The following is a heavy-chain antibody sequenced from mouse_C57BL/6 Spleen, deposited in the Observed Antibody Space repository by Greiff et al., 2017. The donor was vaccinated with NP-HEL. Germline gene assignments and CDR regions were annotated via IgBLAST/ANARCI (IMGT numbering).Heavy chain of an antibody. Sequence: DVKLQESGGGLVKPGGSLKLSCAASGFTFSSYTMSWVRQTPEKRLEWVATISGGGGNTYYPDSVKGRFTISRDNAKNTLYLQMSSLRSEDTALYYCARQRTTADYFDYWGQGTTLTVSS. CDR2: ISGGGGNT. V-gene: IGHV5-9*01. CDR3: ARQRTTADYFDY. D-gene: IGHD1-2*01. CDR1: GFTFSSYT. J-gene: IGHJ2*01.